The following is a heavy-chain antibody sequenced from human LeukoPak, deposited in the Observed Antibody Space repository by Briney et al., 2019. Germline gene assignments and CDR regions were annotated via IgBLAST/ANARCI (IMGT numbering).Heavy chain of an antibody. Sequence: PSETLSLTCTVSGGSISSSSYYWGWIRQPPGKGLEWIGSIYYSGSTYYNPSLKSRVTISLDTSKNQFSLKLSSVTAADTAVYYCARAPSGGDYYYMDVWGKGTTVTVSS. J-gene: IGHJ6*03. CDR2: IYYSGST. CDR1: GGSISSSSYY. D-gene: IGHD3-10*01. CDR3: ARAPSGGDYYYMDV. V-gene: IGHV4-39*07.